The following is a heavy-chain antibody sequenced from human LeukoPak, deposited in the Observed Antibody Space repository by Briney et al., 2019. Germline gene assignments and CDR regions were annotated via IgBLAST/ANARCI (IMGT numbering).Heavy chain of an antibody. CDR2: INQDGSGE. J-gene: IGHJ4*02. Sequence: PGVSLRLSCVASGFTFSRYWMSWVRQAPGKGLEWVAKINQDGSGEYYLDSVKGRFTISRDNAKNSLYLQMNSLRADDTAVYFCLTTYSSHWYNEGNYWGQGTLVTVSS. CDR1: GFTFSRYW. V-gene: IGHV3-7*01. CDR3: LTTYSSHWYNEGNY. D-gene: IGHD6-19*01.